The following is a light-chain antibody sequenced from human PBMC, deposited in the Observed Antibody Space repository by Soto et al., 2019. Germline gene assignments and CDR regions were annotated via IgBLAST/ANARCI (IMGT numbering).Light chain of an antibody. Sequence: ELVLTQSPGTLSLSPGERATLSCRASQSVISSYLAWYQQKPGQAPRLLIYGASNRATVIPDRFSGSGSGTDFTLTISRLEPEDFAVYFCQQYGRSPPFTFGQGTKVEIK. CDR1: QSVISSY. CDR3: QQYGRSPPFT. CDR2: GAS. V-gene: IGKV3-20*01. J-gene: IGKJ2*01.